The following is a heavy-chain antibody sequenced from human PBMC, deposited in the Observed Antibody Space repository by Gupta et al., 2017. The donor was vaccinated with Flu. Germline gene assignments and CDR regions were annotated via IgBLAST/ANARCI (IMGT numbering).Heavy chain of an antibody. CDR2: ISFDGSNK. V-gene: IGHV3-30*18. CDR1: RFTFSSFG. CDR3: AKDKGYCSSTTCPGNYYYYFGMDV. Sequence: QVQLAESGGGVVQPGRSLRLSCASPRFTFSSFGMPWCRQAPGKGLEWVAVISFDGSNKYYADSVKGRFTISRDNSKNTLYLQMNRLRAEDTAVFYCAKDKGYCSSTTCPGNYYYYFGMDVWGQGTTVTVSS. D-gene: IGHD2-2*01. J-gene: IGHJ6*02.